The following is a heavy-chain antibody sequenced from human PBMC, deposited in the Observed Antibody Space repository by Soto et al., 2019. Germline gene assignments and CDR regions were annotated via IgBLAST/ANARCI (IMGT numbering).Heavy chain of an antibody. J-gene: IGHJ6*02. D-gene: IGHD4-4*01. CDR1: GFTFSSYA. CDR2: ISSNGGST. CDR3: VKWGTVTTDYYYGMDV. V-gene: IGHV3-64D*06. Sequence: PGGSLRLSCSASGFTFSSYAMHWVRQAPGKGLEYVSAISSNGGSTYYADSVKGRFTISRDNSKNTLYLQMSSLRAEDTAVYYCVKWGTVTTDYYYGMDVWGQGTRVTVSS.